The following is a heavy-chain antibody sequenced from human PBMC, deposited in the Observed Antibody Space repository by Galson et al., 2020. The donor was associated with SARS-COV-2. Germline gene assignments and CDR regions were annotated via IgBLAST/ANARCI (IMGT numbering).Heavy chain of an antibody. D-gene: IGHD2-15*01. CDR1: GYNFNSYW. Sequence: HGESLKISCKGSGYNFNSYWIGWVRQMPGKGLEWMGIFYPGDSDTRYSPSFQGQFTFSGDKSITTAYLEWSSRKASGTAMYYCARPMVARSDACDVWGPGTMVTVSA. J-gene: IGHJ3*01. V-gene: IGHV5-51*01. CDR2: FYPGDSDT. CDR3: ARPMVARSDACDV.